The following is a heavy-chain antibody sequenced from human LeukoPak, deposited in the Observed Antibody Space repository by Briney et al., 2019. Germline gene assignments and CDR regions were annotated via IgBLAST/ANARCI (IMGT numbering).Heavy chain of an antibody. CDR1: GYTFSSYG. J-gene: IGHJ4*02. CDR3: ARRLGSSWLEDY. V-gene: IGHV1-18*01. D-gene: IGHD6-13*01. CDR2: ISAYNGNT. Sequence: EASVKVSCKASGYTFSSYGISWVRQAPGQGLESMGWISAYNGNTNYAQNLQDRVTTTTDTSTSTAYMELRSLRSEDTAVYYCARRLGSSWLEDYWGQGTLVTVSS.